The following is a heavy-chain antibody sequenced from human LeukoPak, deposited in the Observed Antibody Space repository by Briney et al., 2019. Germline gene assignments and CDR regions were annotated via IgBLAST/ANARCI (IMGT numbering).Heavy chain of an antibody. CDR3: AIPRGLQRTLTN. V-gene: IGHV4-39*01. J-gene: IGHJ4*02. Sequence: SETLSLTCTVSGGSISSSSYYWGWIRQPPGKGLEWIGSIYYSGSTYYNPSLKSRVTISVDTSKNQFSLKLSSVTAADTAVYYCAIPRGLQRTLTNWGQGTLVTVSS. CDR2: IYYSGST. D-gene: IGHD3-9*01. CDR1: GGSISSSSYY.